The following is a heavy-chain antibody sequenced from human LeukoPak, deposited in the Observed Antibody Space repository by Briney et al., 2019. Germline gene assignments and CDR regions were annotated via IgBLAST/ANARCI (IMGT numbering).Heavy chain of an antibody. V-gene: IGHV4-34*01. D-gene: IGHD3-3*01. J-gene: IGHJ4*02. CDR2: INHSGST. CDR3: ARGIGGHYDFWSGYSARFDY. Sequence: SETPSLTCAVYGGSFSGYYWSWIRQPPGKGLEWIGEINHSGSTNYNPSLKSRVTISVDTSKNQFSLKLSSVTAADTAVYYCARGIGGHYDFWSGYSARFDYWGQGTLVTVSS. CDR1: GGSFSGYY.